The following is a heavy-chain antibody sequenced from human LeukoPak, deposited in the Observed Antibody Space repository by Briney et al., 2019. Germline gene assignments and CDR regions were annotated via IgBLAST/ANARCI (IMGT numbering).Heavy chain of an antibody. D-gene: IGHD6-13*01. CDR2: IYHSGST. Sequence: SETLSLTCAVSGGSISSGGYSWSWLRPPPGKGLEWVGYIYHSGSTYYNPSLKSRVTISVDRSKNQFSLKLSSVTAADTAVYYCARLVAATGNFDYWGQGTLVTVSS. J-gene: IGHJ4*02. CDR1: GGSISSGGYS. CDR3: ARLVAATGNFDY. V-gene: IGHV4-30-2*01.